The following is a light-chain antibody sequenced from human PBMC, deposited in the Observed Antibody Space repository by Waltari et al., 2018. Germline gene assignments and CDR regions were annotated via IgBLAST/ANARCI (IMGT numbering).Light chain of an antibody. J-gene: IGLJ2*01. CDR3: ASYTSHSHVV. CDR1: SSDVGGYNY. CDR2: DIS. V-gene: IGLV2-14*01. Sequence: QSALPQPASVSGSPGQSITLSCTGTSSDVGGYNYVSWYQQHPGKVPKLMIFDISNRPSGVSNRFSGSKSGNTASLTISGLQAEDEADYYCASYTSHSHVVFGGGTKLTVL.